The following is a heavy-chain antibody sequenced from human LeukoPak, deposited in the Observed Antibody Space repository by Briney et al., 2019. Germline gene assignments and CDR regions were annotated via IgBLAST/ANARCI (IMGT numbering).Heavy chain of an antibody. J-gene: IGHJ3*02. CDR3: ARQAGAYCGGDCRDDAFDI. CDR2: IYPGDSDT. V-gene: IGHV5-51*01. D-gene: IGHD2-21*02. CDR1: GYGFTSYW. Sequence: GESLKISCKGSGYGFTSYWIGWVRPMPGKGLEWMGIIYPGDSDTRYSPSFQGQVTISADKSISTAYLQWSSLKASDTAMYYCARQAGAYCGGDCRDDAFDIWGQGTMVTVSS.